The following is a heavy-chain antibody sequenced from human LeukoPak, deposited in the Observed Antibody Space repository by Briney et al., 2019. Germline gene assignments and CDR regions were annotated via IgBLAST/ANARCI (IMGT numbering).Heavy chain of an antibody. CDR3: ARGRGELSNRNWFDH. J-gene: IGHJ5*02. V-gene: IGHV4-34*01. Sequence: SETLSLTCAVSGGSFSGYYWCCIRHPPGKGLEWIWEINHSGSTNYNPSLKSRVTISVDTSKNQFSLKLSSVTAADTAVYYCARGRGELSNRNWFDHWGQGTLVTVSS. CDR2: INHSGST. D-gene: IGHD3-16*02. CDR1: GGSFSGYY.